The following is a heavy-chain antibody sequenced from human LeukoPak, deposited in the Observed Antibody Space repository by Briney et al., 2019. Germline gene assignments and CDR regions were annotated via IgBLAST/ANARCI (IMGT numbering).Heavy chain of an antibody. CDR2: ISWISGSI. CDR3: AKGGSSGWYYYYGMDV. V-gene: IGHV3-9*01. J-gene: IGHJ6*02. CDR1: GFTFDDYA. D-gene: IGHD6-19*01. Sequence: GWSLRLSCAASGFTFDDYAMHWVRQAPGKGLEWVSGISWISGSIGYADSVKGRFTISRDNAKNSLYLQMNSLRAEDTALYYCAKGGSSGWYYYYGMDVWGQGTTVTVSS.